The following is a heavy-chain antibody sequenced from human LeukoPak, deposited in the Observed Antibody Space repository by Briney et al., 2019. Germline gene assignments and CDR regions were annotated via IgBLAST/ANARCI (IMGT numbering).Heavy chain of an antibody. D-gene: IGHD3-10*01. Sequence: GGSLRLSCAASGFTFSSYGMHWVRQAPGKGLEWVAFIRYDGSNKYYADSVKGRFTISRDNTKNSLNLQMNSLRAEDTAVYHCVRDGRSYFGSGSYFVDWFDPWGQGTLVTVSS. J-gene: IGHJ5*02. V-gene: IGHV3-30*02. CDR3: VRDGRSYFGSGSYFVDWFDP. CDR1: GFTFSSYG. CDR2: IRYDGSNK.